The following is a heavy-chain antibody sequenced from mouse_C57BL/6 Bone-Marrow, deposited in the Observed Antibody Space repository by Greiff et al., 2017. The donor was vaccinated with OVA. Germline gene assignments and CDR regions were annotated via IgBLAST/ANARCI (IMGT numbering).Heavy chain of an antibody. V-gene: IGHV1-82*01. Sequence: VKLQQSGPELVKPGASVKISCKASGYAFSSSWMNWVKQRPGKGLEWIGRISPGDGDTNYNGKFKGKATLTADKSSSTAYMQLSSLTSEDSAVYFCARERGYFDVWGTGTTVTVSS. J-gene: IGHJ1*03. CDR2: ISPGDGDT. CDR1: GYAFSSSW. CDR3: ARERGYFDV.